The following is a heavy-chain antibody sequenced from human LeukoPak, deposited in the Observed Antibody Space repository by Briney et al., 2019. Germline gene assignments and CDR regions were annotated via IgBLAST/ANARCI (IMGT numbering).Heavy chain of an antibody. Sequence: ASVKVSCKVSGYTLTELSMHWVRPAPGKGLEWMGGFDPEDGETIYAQKFQGRVTMTENTSTDTAYMELSSLRSEDTAVYYCATATYSSSWYSVNWFDPWGQGTLVTVSS. CDR2: FDPEDGET. D-gene: IGHD6-13*01. V-gene: IGHV1-24*01. J-gene: IGHJ5*02. CDR1: GYTLTELS. CDR3: ATATYSSSWYSVNWFDP.